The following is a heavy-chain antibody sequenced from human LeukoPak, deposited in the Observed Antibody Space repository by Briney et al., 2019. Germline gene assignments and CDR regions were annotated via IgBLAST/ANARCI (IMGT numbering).Heavy chain of an antibody. V-gene: IGHV3-23*01. D-gene: IGHD6-13*01. J-gene: IGHJ4*02. CDR2: ISGSGDST. Sequence: SGGSLRLSCAASGFTFSSYAMSRVRQAPGKGLEWVSAISGSGDSTYYGDSVKGRFTISRDNSKNTLYLQMNSLRAEDTAVYYCAKTRLLDSSSWSHGDYWGQGTLVTVSS. CDR3: AKTRLLDSSSWSHGDY. CDR1: GFTFSSYA.